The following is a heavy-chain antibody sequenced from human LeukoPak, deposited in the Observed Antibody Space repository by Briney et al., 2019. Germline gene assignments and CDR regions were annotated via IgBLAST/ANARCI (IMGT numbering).Heavy chain of an antibody. Sequence: PSQTLSLTCTVSGGSISSGGYYWSWIRQPPGKGLEWIGYIYHSGSTYYNPSLKSRVTMSVDTSKNQFTLKLSSVTAADTAVYYCARVAVVVPADYYMDVWGKGTTVTASS. J-gene: IGHJ6*03. D-gene: IGHD2-2*01. CDR2: IYHSGST. CDR3: ARVAVVVPADYYMDV. CDR1: GGSISSGGYY. V-gene: IGHV4-30-2*01.